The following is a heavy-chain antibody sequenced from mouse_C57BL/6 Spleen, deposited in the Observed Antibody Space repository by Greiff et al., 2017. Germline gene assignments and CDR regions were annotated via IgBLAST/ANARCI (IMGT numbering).Heavy chain of an antibody. J-gene: IGHJ3*01. V-gene: IGHV1-4*01. Sequence: VMLVESGAELARPGASVKMSCQASGYTFTSYTMHWVKQRPGQGLEWIGYINPSSGYTKYNQKFKDKATLTADKSSSTAYMQLSSLTSADSAVYDGARDYYGNYWGQGTLVTVSA. D-gene: IGHD2-1*01. CDR1: GYTFTSYT. CDR2: INPSSGYT. CDR3: ARDYYGNY.